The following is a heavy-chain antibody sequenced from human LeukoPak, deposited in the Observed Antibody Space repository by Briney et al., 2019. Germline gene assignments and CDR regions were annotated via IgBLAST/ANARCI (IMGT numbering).Heavy chain of an antibody. Sequence: ASVKVSCKVSGYTLTELSMHWVRQAPGKGLEWMGGFDPEDGETIYAQKFQGRVTMTRATSTSTVYMELSSLKSEDTAVYYFAGSTSAFSPCNYWGQGTLVTVSS. CDR1: GYTLTELS. CDR3: AGSTSAFSPCNY. CDR2: FDPEDGET. J-gene: IGHJ4*02. D-gene: IGHD2/OR15-2a*01. V-gene: IGHV1-24*01.